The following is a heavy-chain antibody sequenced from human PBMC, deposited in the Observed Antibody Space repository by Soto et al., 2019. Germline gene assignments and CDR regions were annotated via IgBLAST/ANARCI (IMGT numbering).Heavy chain of an antibody. CDR1: GFTFSSYA. D-gene: IGHD3-10*01. J-gene: IGHJ4*02. V-gene: IGHV3-23*01. CDR3: ANILRGVIDPAGDY. Sequence: EVQLLESGGGLVQPGGSLRLSCAASGFTFSSYAMSWVRQAPGKGLEWVSAISGSGGSTYYADSVKGRFTISRDNSKNPLYLQMNSLRAEDTAVYYCANILRGVIDPAGDYWGQGTLVTVSS. CDR2: ISGSGGST.